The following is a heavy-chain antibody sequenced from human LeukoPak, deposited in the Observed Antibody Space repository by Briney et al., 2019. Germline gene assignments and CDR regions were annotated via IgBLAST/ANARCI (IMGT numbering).Heavy chain of an antibody. V-gene: IGHV3-15*01. J-gene: IGHJ6*03. D-gene: IGHD5-18*01. CDR3: TTGFGYSCGYPYYYYYYYMDV. CDR2: IKSKTDGGTT. CDR1: GFTFSNAW. Sequence: GGSLRLSCAASGFTFSNAWMSWVRQAPGKGLEWVGRIKSKTDGGTTDYAAPVKGRFTISRDDSKNTLYLQMNSLKTEDTAVYYCTTGFGYSCGYPYYYYYYYMDVWGKGTTVTVSS.